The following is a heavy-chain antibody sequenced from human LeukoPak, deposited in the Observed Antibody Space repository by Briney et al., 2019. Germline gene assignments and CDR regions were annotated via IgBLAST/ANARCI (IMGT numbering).Heavy chain of an antibody. D-gene: IGHD2-2*01. V-gene: IGHV4-4*07. CDR2: IYTSGST. CDR1: GGSISGYY. CDR3: ARTTEGYCSSASCFGFSYSYYMDV. J-gene: IGHJ6*03. Sequence: PSETLSLTCTVSGGSISGYYWNWIRQPAGKGLDWIGRIYTSGSTNYNPSLKSRVTVSVDTSKNQFSLKLSSVIAADTAVYYCARTTEGYCSSASCFGFSYSYYMDVWGKGTTVTISS.